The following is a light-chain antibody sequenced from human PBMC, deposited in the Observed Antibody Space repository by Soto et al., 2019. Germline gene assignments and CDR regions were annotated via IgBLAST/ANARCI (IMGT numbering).Light chain of an antibody. CDR1: SSEVGGYNY. V-gene: IGLV2-14*01. CDR2: DVS. CDR3: SSYTSSSTPRV. J-gene: IGLJ1*01. Sequence: QSALAQPAAVSRSPGQSLTISCTGTSSEVGGYNYVSWYQQHPGKAPKLMIYDVSNRPSGVSNRFSGSKSVNTASLTISGLQADDEADYYCSSYTSSSTPRVFGTGTKVTVL.